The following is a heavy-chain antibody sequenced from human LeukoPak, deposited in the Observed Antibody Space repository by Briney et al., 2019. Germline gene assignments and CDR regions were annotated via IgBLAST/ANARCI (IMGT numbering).Heavy chain of an antibody. CDR3: ARESRRMTTVDY. V-gene: IGHV4-30-2*01. CDR1: GGSISSGGYS. D-gene: IGHD4-17*01. CDR2: IYHSGST. J-gene: IGHJ4*02. Sequence: SQTLSLTCAVSGGSISSGGYSWSWIRQPPGKGLEWIGYIYHSGSTYYNPSLKSRVTISVDRSKNQFSLKLSSVTAADTAVYYCARESRRMTTVDYWGQGTLVTVSS.